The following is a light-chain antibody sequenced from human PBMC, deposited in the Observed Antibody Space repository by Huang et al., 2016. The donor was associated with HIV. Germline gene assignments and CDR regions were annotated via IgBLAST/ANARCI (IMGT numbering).Light chain of an antibody. V-gene: IGKV3-11*01. CDR2: DAS. Sequence: EIVLTQSPATLSLSPGDRATLSCRASQSVSSYLAWFQQKPGQAPSLLIYDASNRATGTPARFSGSGSGTDFTLTISSLEAEDFAVYYCQQHRNWSITFGQGTRLEIK. CDR3: QQHRNWSIT. J-gene: IGKJ5*01. CDR1: QSVSSY.